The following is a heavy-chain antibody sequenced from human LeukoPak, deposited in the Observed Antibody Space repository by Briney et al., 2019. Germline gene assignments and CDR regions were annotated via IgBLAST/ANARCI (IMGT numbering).Heavy chain of an antibody. V-gene: IGHV3-48*03. J-gene: IGHJ4*02. Sequence: GGSLRLSCAASGFTFSSYEMNWVRQAPGKGLEWVSYISSSDTTIYYADSVKGRFAISRDNAKSSVYLQMNSLRDEDTAVHYCARGLGPRLDYWGQGTLVTVST. CDR2: ISSSDTTI. CDR3: ARGLGPRLDY. D-gene: IGHD6-6*01. CDR1: GFTFSSYE.